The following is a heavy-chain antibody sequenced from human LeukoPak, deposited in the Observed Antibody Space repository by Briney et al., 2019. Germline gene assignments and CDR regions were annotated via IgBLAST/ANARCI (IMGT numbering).Heavy chain of an antibody. Sequence: GASVKVSCKASGYTFTSYGISWVRQAPGQGLEWMGWISAYNGDTNYAQKLQGRVTMTADISRSTAYMELRSLRSDDTAVYYCARPQHMVRGAITHYYGLDVWGQGTTVTVSS. J-gene: IGHJ6*02. CDR2: ISAYNGDT. CDR1: GYTFTSYG. V-gene: IGHV1-18*01. D-gene: IGHD3-10*01. CDR3: ARPQHMVRGAITHYYGLDV.